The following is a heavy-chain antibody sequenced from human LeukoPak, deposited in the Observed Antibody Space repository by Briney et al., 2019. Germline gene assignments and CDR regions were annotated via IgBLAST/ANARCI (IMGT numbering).Heavy chain of an antibody. D-gene: IGHD6-13*01. CDR2: ISAYNGNT. V-gene: IGHV1-18*01. J-gene: IGHJ6*03. CDR1: GYTFTSYG. CDR3: ARVVGYPLYYYYMDV. Sequence: ASVKVSCKASGYTFTSYGISWVRQAPGQGLEWMGWISAYNGNTNYAQKLQGRVTMTTDTSTSTAYMELRSLRSDDTAVYYCARVVGYPLYYYYMDVWGKGTTVTVSS.